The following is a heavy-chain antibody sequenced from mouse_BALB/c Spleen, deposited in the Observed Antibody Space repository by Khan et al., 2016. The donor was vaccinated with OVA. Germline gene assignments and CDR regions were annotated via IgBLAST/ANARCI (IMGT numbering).Heavy chain of an antibody. CDR2: IWSAGST. D-gene: IGHD2-4*01. Sequence: QVQLKESGPGLVQPSQSLSITCTVSGFSLNNYSVHWVRQSPGKGLEWLGVIWSAGSTDYNAAFISRLTISKDNSRSQVFFKMNSLQPNDTAIYYCVRRGYDYGRGALFAYWGQGTLVTVSA. V-gene: IGHV2-2*02. CDR3: VRRGYDYGRGALFAY. J-gene: IGHJ3*01. CDR1: GFSLNNYS.